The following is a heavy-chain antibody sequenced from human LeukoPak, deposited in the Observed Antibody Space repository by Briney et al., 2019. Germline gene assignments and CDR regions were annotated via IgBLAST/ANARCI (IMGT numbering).Heavy chain of an antibody. CDR1: GFTVSSSY. J-gene: IGHJ4*02. D-gene: IGHD5-24*01. V-gene: IGHV3-66*01. Sequence: AGGSLRLSCTGSGFTVSSSYMSWVRQTPGKGLEWVSAMYSGGTTYYADSVKGRFTISRDSSKNTVNLQMNSLRAEDTAVYYCARDRRDGYCLGHWGQGTLVTVSS. CDR3: ARDRRDGYCLGH. CDR2: MYSGGTT.